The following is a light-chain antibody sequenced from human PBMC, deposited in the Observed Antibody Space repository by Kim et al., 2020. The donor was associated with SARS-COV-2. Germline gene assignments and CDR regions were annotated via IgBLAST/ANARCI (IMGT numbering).Light chain of an antibody. V-gene: IGKV3-15*01. CDR3: QQYNNWPLT. J-gene: IGKJ4*01. CDR2: GAS. Sequence: EIVMTQSPATLSLSPGERVTLSCRASQSVSSDVAWYQHKPGQAPRLLIYGASTRATGIPATFSGSGSGTEFTLTINSLQSDDFGVYYCQQYNNWPLTFGGGTKVDI. CDR1: QSVSSD.